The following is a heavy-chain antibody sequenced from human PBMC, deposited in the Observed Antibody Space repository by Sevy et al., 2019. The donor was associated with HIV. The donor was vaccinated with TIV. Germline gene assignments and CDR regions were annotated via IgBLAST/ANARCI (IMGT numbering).Heavy chain of an antibody. D-gene: IGHD4-4*01. CDR3: XXXXXSNSPDY. Sequence: SETLSLTCTVSGSSVSSSSYYWTWIRQPPGKRLEWIGYIFFTGSTSYHPSLRGRVTISQDTSKNQFSLNLTSVTAAXXXXXXXXXXXXSNSPDYWGQGTLVTVSS. CDR1: GSSVSSSSYY. J-gene: IGHJ4*02. V-gene: IGHV4-61*01. CDR2: IFFTGST.